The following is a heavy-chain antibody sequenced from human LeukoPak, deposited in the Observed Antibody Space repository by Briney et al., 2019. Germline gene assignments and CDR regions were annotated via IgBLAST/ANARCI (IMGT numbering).Heavy chain of an antibody. CDR3: ARHGEIAVITNGFNI. D-gene: IGHD3-22*01. J-gene: IGHJ3*02. Sequence: TLCLTCSVSGGSFGRYYWSWISQSPGKGLEWIGFSHISGNTIYRPSLKSRLTISLDAYKNQFSLRLSSVTAADAALYYCARHGEIAVITNGFNIWGQGTMVTVSS. CDR2: SHISGNT. V-gene: IGHV4-4*09. CDR1: GGSFGRYY.